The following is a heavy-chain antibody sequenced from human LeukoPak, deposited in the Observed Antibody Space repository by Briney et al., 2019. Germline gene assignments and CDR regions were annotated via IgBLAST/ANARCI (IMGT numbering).Heavy chain of an antibody. CDR3: ARLRPYRLNSSGWYYYYYMDV. Sequence: SETLSLTCAVSGGSITSSRHFWGWIRQPPGKGPEWIGSMFYTGTPFYSPSFKSRITISVDTSKNQFSLKLSSVTAADTAVYYCARLRPYRLNSSGWYYYYYMDVWGKGTTVTISS. CDR2: MFYTGTP. J-gene: IGHJ6*03. CDR1: GGSITSSRHF. D-gene: IGHD6-19*01. V-gene: IGHV4-39*07.